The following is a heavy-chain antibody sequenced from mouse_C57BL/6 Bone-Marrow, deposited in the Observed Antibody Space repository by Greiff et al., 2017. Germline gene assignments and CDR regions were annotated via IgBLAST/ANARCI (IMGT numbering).Heavy chain of an antibody. CDR2: INPSSGYT. J-gene: IGHJ4*01. CDR1: GYTFTSSW. V-gene: IGHV1-7*01. Sequence: VQLQQSGAELAKPGASVKLSCKASGYTFTSSWMHWVKQRPGQGLEWIGYINPSSGYTKYNQKFKDKATLTADKASSTAYMQLSSLTYEDSAVYYCARSYYSNFYYAMDYWGQGTSVTVSS. D-gene: IGHD2-5*01. CDR3: ARSYYSNFYYAMDY.